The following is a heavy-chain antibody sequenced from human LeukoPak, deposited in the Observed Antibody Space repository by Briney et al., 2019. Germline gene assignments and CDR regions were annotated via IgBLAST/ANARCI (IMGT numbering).Heavy chain of an antibody. CDR1: GDFISNSY. CDR3: ARGLYSSGYLN. Sequence: SETLSLTCTVSGDFISNSYWNWIRQPAGKGLEWIGRIHTSGNTNYNPSLQSRVTMSVDTSKNQFSLKLSSVTAADTAVYYCARGLYSSGYLNWGQGTLVTVSS. J-gene: IGHJ4*02. D-gene: IGHD3-22*01. V-gene: IGHV4-4*07. CDR2: IHTSGNT.